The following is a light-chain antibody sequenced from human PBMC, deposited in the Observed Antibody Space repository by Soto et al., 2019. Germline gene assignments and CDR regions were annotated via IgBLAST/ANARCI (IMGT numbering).Light chain of an antibody. CDR2: GNS. CDR1: TSNIGGGYD. V-gene: IGLV1-40*01. J-gene: IGLJ3*02. Sequence: QYVLTQTPSVSGAPGQRVTISCTGSTSNIGGGYDVHWYQQLRGTAPKLLIYGNSNRPSGVPDRFSGSKSGTSASLAITGLQAEDEGDYYCQSYDSSLSGSVFGGGTQLTVL. CDR3: QSYDSSLSGSV.